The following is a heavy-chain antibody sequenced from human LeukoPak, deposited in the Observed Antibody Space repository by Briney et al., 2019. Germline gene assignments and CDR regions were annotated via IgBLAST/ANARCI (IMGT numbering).Heavy chain of an antibody. CDR2: IHHSGSI. J-gene: IGHJ6*03. D-gene: IGHD5-12*01. CDR1: GVSISSNLW. Sequence: PSETLSLTCAVSGVSISSNLWWTWVRQPPGKGLEWIAEIHHSGSINYNPSLKSRVTISVDKAKNQFSLNLNSVTAADTAVYYCARSSRRGYGNYYMDVWGKGTTVTISS. CDR3: ARSSRRGYGNYYMDV. V-gene: IGHV4-4*02.